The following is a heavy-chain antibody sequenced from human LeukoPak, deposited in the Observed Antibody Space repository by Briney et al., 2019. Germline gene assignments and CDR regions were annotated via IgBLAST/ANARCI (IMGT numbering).Heavy chain of an antibody. V-gene: IGHV2-5*01. J-gene: IGHJ4*02. D-gene: IGHD2-8*01. CDR3: AHRLTLANGCYFDY. CDR2: IYWNDDK. Sequence: SGPTLVNPTQTLTLTCAFSGFSLSTGGVGVGWIRQPPGQDWEWLATIYWNDDKHYSPSLKSRLAITKDTSKNQVVLTVTNMDPVDTATYYCAHRLTLANGCYFDYWGQGTLVAVSS. CDR1: GFSLSTGGVG.